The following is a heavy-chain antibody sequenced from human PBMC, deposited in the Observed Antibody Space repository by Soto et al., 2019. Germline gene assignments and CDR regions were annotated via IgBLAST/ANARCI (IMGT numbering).Heavy chain of an antibody. J-gene: IGHJ6*02. Sequence: ASVKFSCKAPGYTFTGYGISWVRQAPGQGLEWMGWISAYNGNTNYAQKLQGRVTMTTDTSTSTAYMELRSLRSDDTAVYYCVRDEDIVVVVAATVPYYGMDVWGQGTTVTVSS. V-gene: IGHV1-18*01. D-gene: IGHD2-15*01. CDR2: ISAYNGNT. CDR1: GYTFTGYG. CDR3: VRDEDIVVVVAATVPYYGMDV.